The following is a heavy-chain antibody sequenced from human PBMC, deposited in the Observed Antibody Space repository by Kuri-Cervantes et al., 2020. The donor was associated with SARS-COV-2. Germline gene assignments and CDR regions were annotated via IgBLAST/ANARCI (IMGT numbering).Heavy chain of an antibody. CDR3: ARGTDYYVSGSYYAPFDY. CDR1: GFIFSSYA. D-gene: IGHD3-10*01. V-gene: IGHV3-30*04. Sequence: GGSLRLSCAASGFIFSSYAMHWVRQAPGKGLEWVALISYDGSNQYYADSVKGRFTISRDNSRNTLYVQMNSLRDDDTAVYYCARGTDYYVSGSYYAPFDYWGQGTLVTVSS. CDR2: ISYDGSNQ. J-gene: IGHJ4*02.